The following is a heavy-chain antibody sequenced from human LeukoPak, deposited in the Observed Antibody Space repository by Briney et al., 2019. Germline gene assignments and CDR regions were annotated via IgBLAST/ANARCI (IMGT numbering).Heavy chain of an antibody. Sequence: PGGSLRLSCAASEFTFRNHWMQGVRQAPGKGLVWVSHINGEESSTSYADSAKGRFTISRDNSNNTVYLQMNSLSVGDTALYYCVKHVGSRWSNNRFDPWGQGTLVTVS. J-gene: IGHJ5*02. CDR3: VKHVGSRWSNNRFDP. V-gene: IGHV3-74*01. CDR2: INGEESST. CDR1: EFTFRNHW. D-gene: IGHD6-13*01.